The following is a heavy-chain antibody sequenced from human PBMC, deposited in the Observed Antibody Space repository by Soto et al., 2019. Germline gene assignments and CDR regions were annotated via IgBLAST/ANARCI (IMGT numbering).Heavy chain of an antibody. Sequence: PGGSLRLSCAASGFTFSSYSMNWVRQAPGKGLEWVSSISSSSSYIYYADSVKGRFTISRDNAKNSLYLQMNSLRAEDTAVYYCARDPTVTHPYFDYWGQGTLVTVSS. CDR2: ISSSSSYI. V-gene: IGHV3-21*01. J-gene: IGHJ4*02. CDR1: GFTFSSYS. D-gene: IGHD4-17*01. CDR3: ARDPTVTHPYFDY.